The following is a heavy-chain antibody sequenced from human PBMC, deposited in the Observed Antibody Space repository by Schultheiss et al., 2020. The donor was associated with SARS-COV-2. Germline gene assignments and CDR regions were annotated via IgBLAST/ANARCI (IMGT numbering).Heavy chain of an antibody. V-gene: IGHV3-48*03. CDR2: ISSSGSTI. CDR1: GFTFSSYE. Sequence: GGSLRLSCAASGFTFSSYEMNWVRQAPGKGLEWVSYISSSGSTIYYADSVKGRFTISRDNAKNSLYLQMNSLRAEDTAVYYCARDLVWGYCSSTSCYALDYWGQGTLVTVSS. CDR3: ARDLVWGYCSSTSCYALDY. J-gene: IGHJ4*02. D-gene: IGHD2-2*01.